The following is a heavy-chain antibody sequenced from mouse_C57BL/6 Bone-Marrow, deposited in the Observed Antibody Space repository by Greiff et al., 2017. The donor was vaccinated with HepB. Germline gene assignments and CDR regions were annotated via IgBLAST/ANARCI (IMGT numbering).Heavy chain of an antibody. CDR3: ATPYYGSSSHWYFDV. D-gene: IGHD1-1*01. Sequence: QVQLKQPGAELVKPGASVKVSCKASGYTFTSYWMHWVKQRPGQGLEWIGRIHPSDSDTNYNQKFKGKATLTVDKSSSTAYMQLSSLTSEDSAVYYCATPYYGSSSHWYFDVWGTGTTVTVSS. CDR2: IHPSDSDT. V-gene: IGHV1-74*01. CDR1: GYTFTSYW. J-gene: IGHJ1*03.